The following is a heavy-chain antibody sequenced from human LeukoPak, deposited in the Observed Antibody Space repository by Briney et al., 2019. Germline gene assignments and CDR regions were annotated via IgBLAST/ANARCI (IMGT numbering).Heavy chain of an antibody. CDR3: ARHDYSNYPGGP. CDR1: GFTFYDYG. V-gene: IGHV3-20*04. J-gene: IGHJ5*02. D-gene: IGHD4-11*01. Sequence: GGSLRLSCAASGFTFYDYGMSWVRQAPGKGLEWVSCINWNGGSTGYADSVKGRFTISRDNAKNSLYLQMNSLRAEDTALYYCARHDYSNYPGGPWGQGTLVTVSS. CDR2: INWNGGST.